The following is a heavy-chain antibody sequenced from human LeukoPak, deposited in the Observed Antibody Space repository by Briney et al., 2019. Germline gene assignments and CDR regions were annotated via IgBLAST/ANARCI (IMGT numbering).Heavy chain of an antibody. Sequence: SETLSLTCTASGGSISNSVYYWGWIRQPPGKGLEWIGSIYYSGNTYYNPSLKSRVTISVDTSKNQFSLKLSSVTAADTAVYYCARESTITDDAFDIWGLGTMVTVSS. D-gene: IGHD1-14*01. V-gene: IGHV4-39*07. CDR3: ARESTITDDAFDI. J-gene: IGHJ3*02. CDR1: GGSISNSVYY. CDR2: IYYSGNT.